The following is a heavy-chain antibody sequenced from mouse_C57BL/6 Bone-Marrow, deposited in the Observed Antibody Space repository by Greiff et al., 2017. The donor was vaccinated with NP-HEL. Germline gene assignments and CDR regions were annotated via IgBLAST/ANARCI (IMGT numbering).Heavy chain of an antibody. CDR3: ARHLHYYGSSYYFDY. D-gene: IGHD1-1*01. CDR2: ISSGGSYT. J-gene: IGHJ2*01. Sequence: EVKLVESGGDLVKPGGSLKLSCAASGFTFSSYGMSWVRQTPDKRLEWVATISSGGSYTYYPDSVKGRFTISRDNAKNTLYLQMSSLKSEDTAMYYCARHLHYYGSSYYFDYWGQGTTLTVSS. CDR1: GFTFSSYG. V-gene: IGHV5-6*01.